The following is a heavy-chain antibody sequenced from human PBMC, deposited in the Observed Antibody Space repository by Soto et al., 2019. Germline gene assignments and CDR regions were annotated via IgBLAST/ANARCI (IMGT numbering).Heavy chain of an antibody. Sequence: QVQLVQSGAEVKKPGSSVKVSCKASGGTFSSYAISWVRQAPGQGLEWMGGIIPIFGTANYAQKFQGRVTITADEATRTADMELSSLRDDETAVYYCARDHNLALNLVVAATPEPYYYGMDVWGHGTPVTVSS. CDR3: ARDHNLALNLVVAATPEPYYYGMDV. V-gene: IGHV1-69*01. J-gene: IGHJ6*02. CDR2: IIPIFGTA. D-gene: IGHD2-15*01. CDR1: GGTFSSYA.